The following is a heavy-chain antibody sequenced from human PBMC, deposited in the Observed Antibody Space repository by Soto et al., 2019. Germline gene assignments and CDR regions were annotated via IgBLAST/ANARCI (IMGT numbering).Heavy chain of an antibody. CDR2: IYYSGNT. CDR3: ARRYCSSNSCPYYFDY. Sequence: PSEPLSLTCTVSGGSISSYYWSWIRQHTGKELEWIGYIYYSGNTYYNPSLKSRVTISVDTSKNQFSLKLSSVTAADTAVYYCARRYCSSNSCPYYFDYWGQGTLVTVSS. V-gene: IGHV4-59*08. J-gene: IGHJ4*02. CDR1: GGSISSYY. D-gene: IGHD2-2*01.